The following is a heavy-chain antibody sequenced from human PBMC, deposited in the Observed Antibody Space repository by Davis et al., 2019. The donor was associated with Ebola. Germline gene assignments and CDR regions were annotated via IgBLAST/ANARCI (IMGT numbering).Heavy chain of an antibody. CDR1: GYTFTNYG. J-gene: IGHJ4*02. D-gene: IGHD1-1*01. V-gene: IGHV1-18*01. CDR3: ATELAPRERGSGY. Sequence: ASVKVSCKTSGYTFTNYGISWVRQAPGQGLEWMGWISAYNGDTNYAQNFQGRVTTTTDTSTSTAYMELRSLRSDDTAVYYCATELAPRERGSGYWGQGTLVTVSS. CDR2: ISAYNGDT.